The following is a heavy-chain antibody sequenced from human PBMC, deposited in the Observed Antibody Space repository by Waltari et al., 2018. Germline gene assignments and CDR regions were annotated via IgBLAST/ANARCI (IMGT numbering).Heavy chain of an antibody. CDR2: ISYDGSNK. CDR1: GFTFSSYA. D-gene: IGHD3-10*01. J-gene: IGHJ4*02. Sequence: SGFTFSSYAMHWVRQAPGKGLEWVAVISYDGSNKYYADSVKGRFTISRDNSKNTLYLQMNSLRAEDTAVYYCARDYGARFDYWGQGTLVTVSS. V-gene: IGHV3-30-3*01. CDR3: ARDYGARFDY.